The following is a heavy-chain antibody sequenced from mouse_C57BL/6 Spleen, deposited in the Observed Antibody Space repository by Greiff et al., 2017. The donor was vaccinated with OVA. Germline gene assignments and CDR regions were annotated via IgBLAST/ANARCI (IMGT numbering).Heavy chain of an antibody. V-gene: IGHV1-19*01. CDR1: GYTFTDYY. CDR3: ARESTVVANYFDY. D-gene: IGHD1-1*01. Sequence: EVQLQQSGPVLVKPGASVKMSCKASGYTFTDYYMNWVKQSHGKSLEWIGVINPYNGGTSYNQKFKGKATLTVDKSSSTAYMELNSLTSEDSSVYYYARESTVVANYFDYWGQGTTLTVSS. J-gene: IGHJ2*01. CDR2: INPYNGGT.